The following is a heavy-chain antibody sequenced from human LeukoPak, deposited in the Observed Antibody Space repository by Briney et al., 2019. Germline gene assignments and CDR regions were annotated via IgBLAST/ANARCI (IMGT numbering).Heavy chain of an antibody. CDR1: GYTLTGYY. CDR2: INPNTGGT. CDR3: ARDSVLGAE. D-gene: IGHD1-26*01. Sequence: ASVKVSCKTSGYTLTGYYMHWVRQAPGQGLEWMGRINPNTGGTNYAQKFQGRVAMTRDTSISTAYLDLSSLTSDDPAVYYCARDSVLGAEWGQGTLVTVSS. V-gene: IGHV1-2*06. J-gene: IGHJ4*02.